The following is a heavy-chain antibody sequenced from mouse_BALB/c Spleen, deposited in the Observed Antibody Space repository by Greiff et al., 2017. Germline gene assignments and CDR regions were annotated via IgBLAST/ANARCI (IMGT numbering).Heavy chain of an antibody. CDR1: GYTFTSYW. J-gene: IGHJ2*01. D-gene: IGHD2-10*02. V-gene: IGHV1-69*02. CDR2: IDPSDSYT. Sequence: QVQLQQPGAELVKPGASVKLSCKASGYTFTSYWMHWVKQRPGQGLEWIGEIDPSDSYTNYNQKFKGKATLTVDKSSSTAYMQLSSLTSEDSAVYYCARSEYVNYYYFDYWGQGTTLTVSS. CDR3: ARSEYVNYYYFDY.